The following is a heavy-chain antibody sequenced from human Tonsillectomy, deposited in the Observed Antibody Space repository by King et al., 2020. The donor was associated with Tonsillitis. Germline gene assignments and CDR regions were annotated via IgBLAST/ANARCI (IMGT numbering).Heavy chain of an antibody. J-gene: IGHJ4*02. CDR1: GFTFSSYA. CDR3: AKDGHSSGWYYFDY. CDR2: ISISGVNP. V-gene: IGHV3-23*04. Sequence: VQLVESGGGLVQPGGSLRLSCAASGFTFSSYAMSWVRQAPGKGLEWVSVISISGVNPYYAASVKGRFTISRDNSKKTLYLQMNSLRAGDTAAYYCAKDGHSSGWYYFDYWGQGTLVTVSS. D-gene: IGHD6-19*01.